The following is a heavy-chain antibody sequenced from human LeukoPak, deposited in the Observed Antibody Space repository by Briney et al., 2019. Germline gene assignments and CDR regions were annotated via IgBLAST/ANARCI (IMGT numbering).Heavy chain of an antibody. CDR1: GFTFSSYS. CDR3: AREESSPSGYYFDY. CDR2: ISSNSNI. V-gene: IGHV3-21*01. J-gene: IGHJ4*02. D-gene: IGHD6-6*01. Sequence: GGSLRLSCAASGFTFSSYSMNWVRQAPGKGLEWVSSISSNSNIYYADSVKGRFTISRDNAKNSLYLQMNSLRAEDTAVYYCAREESSPSGYYFDYWGQGALVTVSS.